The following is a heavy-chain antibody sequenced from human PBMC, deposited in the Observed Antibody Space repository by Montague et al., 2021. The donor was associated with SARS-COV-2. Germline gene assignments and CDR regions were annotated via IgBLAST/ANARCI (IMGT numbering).Heavy chain of an antibody. CDR2: INHGGST. CDR1: GGSFSGYY. Sequence: SETLSLTCAVYGGSFSGYYWSWIRQPPGKGLEWIGEINHGGSTNYNPSLKSRVTISVDTSKNQFSLKLSSVTAADTAVYYCARVTSAIKLLWFGGTSIRYYFDYWGQGTLVTVSS. CDR3: ARVTSAIKLLWFGGTSIRYYFDY. J-gene: IGHJ4*02. V-gene: IGHV4-34*01. D-gene: IGHD3-10*01.